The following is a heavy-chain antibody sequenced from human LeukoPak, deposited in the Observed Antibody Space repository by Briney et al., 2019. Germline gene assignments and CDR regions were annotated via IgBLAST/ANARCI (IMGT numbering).Heavy chain of an antibody. CDR1: GGTFSSYA. CDR2: IIPIFGTA. CDR3: ARSRSALYYYYYGMDV. V-gene: IGHV1-69*13. J-gene: IGHJ6*02. Sequence: SVKVSCKASGGTFSSYAISWVRQAPGQGLEWMGGIIPIFGTANYAQKFQGRVTITADESTSTAYMKLSSLRSEDTAVYYCARSRSALYYYYYGMDVWGQGTTVTVSS. D-gene: IGHD6-6*01.